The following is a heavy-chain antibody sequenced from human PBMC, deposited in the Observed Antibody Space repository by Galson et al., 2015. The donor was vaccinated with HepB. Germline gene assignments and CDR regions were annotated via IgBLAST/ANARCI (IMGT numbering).Heavy chain of an antibody. CDR2: IDPRDSYT. J-gene: IGHJ6*02. CDR3: ATYGDYVGYYYYGLDV. D-gene: IGHD4-17*01. V-gene: IGHV5-10-1*01. Sequence: QSGAEVKKPGESLRISCKGSGYSFTSYWISWVRQMPGKGLEWMGRIDPRDSYTNYSPSFQGHVTISADKSISTAYLQWSSLKASDTAMYYCATYGDYVGYYYYGLDVWGQGTTVTVSS. CDR1: GYSFTSYW.